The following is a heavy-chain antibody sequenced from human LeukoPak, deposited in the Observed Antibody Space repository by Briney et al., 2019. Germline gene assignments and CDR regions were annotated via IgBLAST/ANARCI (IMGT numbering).Heavy chain of an antibody. CDR2: INPTGDST. J-gene: IGHJ4*02. CDR1: GYPFTSYY. CDR3: ARDWELGF. V-gene: IGHV1-46*01. D-gene: IGHD3-10*01. Sequence: ASVKVSCKASGYPFTSYYMHLVRQAPGQGLEWMGTINPTGDSTINAQKFQGRVTMTRDTSTSTVYMELNSLRSEDTAVYYCARDWELGFWGQGTLVTVSS.